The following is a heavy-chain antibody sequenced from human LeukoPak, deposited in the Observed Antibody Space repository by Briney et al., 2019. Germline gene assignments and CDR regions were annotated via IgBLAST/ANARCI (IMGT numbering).Heavy chain of an antibody. CDR3: ARHMAGYCSTTSCSNFDY. CDR2: IDPSDSYT. J-gene: IGHJ4*02. D-gene: IGHD2-2*01. CDR1: GYSFTSYW. V-gene: IGHV5-10-1*01. Sequence: KDGESLKISCKGSGYSFTSYWISWVRQMPGKGLEWMGRIDPSDSYTNYSPSFQGHVTISADKSISAAYLQWSSLKASDTAVYYCARHMAGYCSTTSCSNFDYWGQGSLVTVSS.